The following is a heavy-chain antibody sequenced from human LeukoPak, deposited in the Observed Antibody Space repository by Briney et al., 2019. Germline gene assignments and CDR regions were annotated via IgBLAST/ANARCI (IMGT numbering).Heavy chain of an antibody. D-gene: IGHD6-19*01. J-gene: IGHJ4*02. CDR1: GGSMSPYH. Sequence: SETLSLTCTVSGGSMSPYHWGWIRQPPGKGLEWTGYIYYSGSTNYNPSLKSRVTISVDTSKNQFSLKLNSVTAADTAIYYCARAVSGRFDYWGQGTLVTVSS. V-gene: IGHV4-59*08. CDR2: IYYSGST. CDR3: ARAVSGRFDY.